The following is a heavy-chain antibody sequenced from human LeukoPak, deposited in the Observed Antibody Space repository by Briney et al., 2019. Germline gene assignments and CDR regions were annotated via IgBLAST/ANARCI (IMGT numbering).Heavy chain of an antibody. CDR3: ARSREVAGTEIFDY. CDR2: IGTAGDT. Sequence: GGSLRLSCAASGFTFSSYDMHWVRQATGKGLEWVSAIGTAGDTYYPGSVKGRFTISRENAKNSLYLQMNSLRAGDTAVYYCARSREVAGTEIFDYWGQGTLVTVSS. V-gene: IGHV3-13*01. J-gene: IGHJ4*02. CDR1: GFTFSSYD. D-gene: IGHD6-19*01.